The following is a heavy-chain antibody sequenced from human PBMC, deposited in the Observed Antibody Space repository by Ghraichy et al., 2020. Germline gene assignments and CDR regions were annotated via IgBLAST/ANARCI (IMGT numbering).Heavy chain of an antibody. CDR3: ARERPWTYYYYYGMDV. D-gene: IGHD1-1*01. Sequence: GGSLRLSCAASGFTFSSYWMSWVRQAPGKGLEWVANIKQDGSEKYYVDSVKGRFTISSDNAKNSLYLQMNSLRAEDTAVYYCARERPWTYYYYYGMDVWGQGTTVTVSS. CDR1: GFTFSSYW. J-gene: IGHJ6*02. CDR2: IKQDGSEK. V-gene: IGHV3-7*03.